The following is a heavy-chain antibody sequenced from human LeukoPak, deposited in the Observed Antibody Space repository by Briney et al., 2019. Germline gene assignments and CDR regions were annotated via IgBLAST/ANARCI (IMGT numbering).Heavy chain of an antibody. D-gene: IGHD3-10*01. J-gene: IGHJ4*02. CDR1: GFTFSSYS. Sequence: GGSLRVSCAASGFTFSSYSINWVRQAPGKGLEWVSYISSSSSTIYYADSVKGRFTISRDNAKNSLYLQMNSLRAEDTAVYYCARVRLLWFGELPDNWGQGTLVTVSS. CDR3: ARVRLLWFGELPDN. CDR2: ISSSSSTI. V-gene: IGHV3-48*04.